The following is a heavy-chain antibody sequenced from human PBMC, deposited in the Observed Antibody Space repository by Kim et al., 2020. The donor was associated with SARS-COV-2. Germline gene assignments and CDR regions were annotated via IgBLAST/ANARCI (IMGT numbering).Heavy chain of an antibody. V-gene: IGHV3-33*05. J-gene: IGHJ4*02. Sequence: GGSLRLSCAASGFTFSSYGMHWVRQAPGKGLEWVAVISYDGSNKYYADSVKGRFTISRDNSKNTLYLQMNSLRAEDTAVYYCASPYSSSRSQGAHFDYWGQGTLVTVSS. CDR2: ISYDGSNK. CDR3: ASPYSSSRSQGAHFDY. D-gene: IGHD6-13*01. CDR1: GFTFSSYG.